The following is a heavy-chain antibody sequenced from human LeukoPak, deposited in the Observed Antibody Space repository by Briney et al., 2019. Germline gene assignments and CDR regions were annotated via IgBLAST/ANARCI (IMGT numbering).Heavy chain of an antibody. J-gene: IGHJ4*02. Sequence: GGSLRLSCAAPGFTFSSYAMSWVRQAPGKGLEWVSAISGSGGSTYYADSVKGRFTISRDNSKNTLHLQMNSLRAEDTAVYYCAKTWLQVHLPFDYWGQGTLVTVSS. CDR2: ISGSGGST. CDR3: AKTWLQVHLPFDY. V-gene: IGHV3-23*01. D-gene: IGHD5-24*01. CDR1: GFTFSSYA.